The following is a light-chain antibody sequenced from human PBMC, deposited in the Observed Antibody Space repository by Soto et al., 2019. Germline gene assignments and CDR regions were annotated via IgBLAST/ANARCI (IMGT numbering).Light chain of an antibody. Sequence: EIVMMQSPATLSVSPGERATLSCRASQIIANNLAWYQQKPGQAPRLLIYGAPTRAPGIPARFSGSGSGTEFTLTISSLQSEDFAIYYCQHYNSYSEAFGQGTKVDIK. CDR1: QIIANN. V-gene: IGKV3-15*01. CDR2: GAP. J-gene: IGKJ1*01. CDR3: QHYNSYSEA.